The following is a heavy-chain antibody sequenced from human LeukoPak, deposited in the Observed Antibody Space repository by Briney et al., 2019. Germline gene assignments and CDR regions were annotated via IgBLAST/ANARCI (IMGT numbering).Heavy chain of an antibody. Sequence: GASVKVSCKASGYTFTSYYMHWVRQAPGQGLEWMGWISAYNGNTNYAQKLQGRVTMTTDTSTSTAYMELRSLRSDDTAVYYCARVFAMYYYEPYYMDVWGKGTTVTISS. CDR3: ARVFAMYYYEPYYMDV. CDR2: ISAYNGNT. J-gene: IGHJ6*03. CDR1: GYTFTSYY. V-gene: IGHV1-18*04. D-gene: IGHD3-22*01.